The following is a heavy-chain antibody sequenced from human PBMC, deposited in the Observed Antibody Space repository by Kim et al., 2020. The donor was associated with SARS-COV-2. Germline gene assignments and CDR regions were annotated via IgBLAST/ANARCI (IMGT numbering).Heavy chain of an antibody. D-gene: IGHD6-19*01. Sequence: SETLSLICTVSGGSFSSYYWSWIRQSAGRGLEWIGRIHASGSTNYNPSLKSRLTMSVDTSKHQMSLELSSVTAADTAMYYCARQVAGADRRFDYWGQGILDTVSS. CDR1: GGSFSSYY. CDR2: IHASGST. V-gene: IGHV4-4*07. CDR3: ARQVAGADRRFDY. J-gene: IGHJ4*02.